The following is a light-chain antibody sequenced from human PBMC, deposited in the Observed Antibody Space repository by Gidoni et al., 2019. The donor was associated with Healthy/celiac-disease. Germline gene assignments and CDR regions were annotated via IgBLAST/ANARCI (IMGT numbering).Light chain of an antibody. CDR3: QQYYSTPPVT. CDR1: QSVLYSSNTKNY. Sequence: QSVLYSSNTKNYLAWYQQKPGQPPKLLIYWASTRESGVPDRFSGSGSGTDFTLTISSLQAEDVAVYYCQQYYSTPPVTFGGGTKVEIK. V-gene: IGKV4-1*01. J-gene: IGKJ4*01. CDR2: WAS.